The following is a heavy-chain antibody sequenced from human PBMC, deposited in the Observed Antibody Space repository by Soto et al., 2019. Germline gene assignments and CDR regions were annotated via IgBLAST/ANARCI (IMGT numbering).Heavy chain of an antibody. V-gene: IGHV3-48*01. Sequence: EVQLVESGGGLVQPGGSLRLSCAASGFTFSSYGMNWVRQAPGKGLEWVSYIRSSSSTIYYADSVKGRFTISRDNAKNSVYLQMSSLRVEDTAVYYCARLAAAGTWGFDYWGQGTLVTVSS. D-gene: IGHD6-13*01. J-gene: IGHJ4*02. CDR2: IRSSSSTI. CDR3: ARLAAAGTWGFDY. CDR1: GFTFSSYG.